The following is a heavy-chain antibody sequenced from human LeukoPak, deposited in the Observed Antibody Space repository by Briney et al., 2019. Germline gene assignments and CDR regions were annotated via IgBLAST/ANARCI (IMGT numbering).Heavy chain of an antibody. D-gene: IGHD4-17*01. CDR1: GYTLSDYD. J-gene: IGHJ5*02. CDR3: ARVKPVPTVSFDP. Sequence: GASVKVSCTASGYTLSDYDINWVRQAPGQGLEYMGWINPNSLIPGYARKFRGRVTLTMDTSIRTAYMELSGLTYDDTAIYYCARVKPVPTVSFDPWGQGTLVTVSS. V-gene: IGHV1-8*01. CDR2: INPNSLIP.